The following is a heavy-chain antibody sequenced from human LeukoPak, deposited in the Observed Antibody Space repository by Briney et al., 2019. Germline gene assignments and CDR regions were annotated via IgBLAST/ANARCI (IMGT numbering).Heavy chain of an antibody. V-gene: IGHV3-23*01. D-gene: IGHD3-10*01. CDR2: VTSGGTT. CDR3: AKESSGSYSPVYF. Sequence: QPGGSLRLSCAASGFTFSTYGMTWARQAPGKGLEWVSSVTSGGTTYYAGSVKGRFTISRDNSKNTVYLQMNSLRDEDTALYYCAKESSGSYSPVYFWGQGTLVTVSS. CDR1: GFTFSTYG. J-gene: IGHJ4*02.